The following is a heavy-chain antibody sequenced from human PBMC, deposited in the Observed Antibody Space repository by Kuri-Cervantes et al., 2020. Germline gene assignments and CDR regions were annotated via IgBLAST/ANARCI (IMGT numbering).Heavy chain of an antibody. V-gene: IGHV1-8*01. J-gene: IGHJ3*02. CDR2: MNPNSGNT. D-gene: IGHD6-6*01. Sequence: ASVKVSCKASGYTFTSYDINWVRQATGQGLEWMGWMNPNSGNTGYAQKFQGRVTITADESTSTAYMELSSLRSEDTAVCYCAREDGSSSVALDIWGQGTMVTVSS. CDR1: GYTFTSYD. CDR3: AREDGSSSVALDI.